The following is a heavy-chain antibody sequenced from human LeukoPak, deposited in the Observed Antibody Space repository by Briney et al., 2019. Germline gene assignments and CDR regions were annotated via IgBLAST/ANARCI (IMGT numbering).Heavy chain of an antibody. D-gene: IGHD1-7*01. CDR2: IKQDESEI. CDR1: GFTFSNYW. Sequence: PGGSLRLSCAASGFTFSNYWMSWVRQAPGKGLEWVANIKQDESEIYYVDSVKGRFTISRDNAKNSLYLQMNSLRAEDTAVYYCAKVAGTWNYAHCGYWGQGTLVTVSS. CDR3: AKVAGTWNYAHCGY. J-gene: IGHJ4*02. V-gene: IGHV3-7*03.